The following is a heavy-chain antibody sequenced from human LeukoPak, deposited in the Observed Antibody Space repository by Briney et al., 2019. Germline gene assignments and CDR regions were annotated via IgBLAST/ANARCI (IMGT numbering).Heavy chain of an antibody. V-gene: IGHV3-30*04. CDR3: ANAGAQGTTGDAFDI. J-gene: IGHJ3*02. CDR1: EFTFSTYA. D-gene: IGHD1-7*01. CDR2: ISYDGSNK. Sequence: GRSLRLSCAASEFTFSTYAMHWVRQAPGKGLEWVAVISYDGSNKYYADSVKGRFTISRDNSKNTLYLQMNSLRAEDTAVYYCANAGAQGTTGDAFDIWGQGTMVTVSS.